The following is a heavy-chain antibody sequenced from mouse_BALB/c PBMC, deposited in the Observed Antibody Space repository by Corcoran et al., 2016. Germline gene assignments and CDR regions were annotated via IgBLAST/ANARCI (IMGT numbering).Heavy chain of an antibody. D-gene: IGHD1-1*01. CDR1: GFSLSTSGMG. CDR2: IYWDDDK. V-gene: IGHV8-12*01. CDR3: AREGDYGSSPFAY. Sequence: QVTLKESGPGILQPSQTLSLTCSFSGFSLSTSGMGVSWIRQPSGKGLEWLAHIYWDDDKRYNPSLKSRLTISKDTSRNQVFLKITSVDTADTATYYCAREGDYGSSPFAYWGQGTLVTVSA. J-gene: IGHJ3*01.